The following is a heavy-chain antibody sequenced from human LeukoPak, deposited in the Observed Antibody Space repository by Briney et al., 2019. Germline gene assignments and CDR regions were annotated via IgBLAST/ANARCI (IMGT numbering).Heavy chain of an antibody. CDR1: GGSINHYY. CDR3: ARDLIVVVVAVSSAFDI. J-gene: IGHJ3*02. Sequence: SETLSLTCTVSGGSINHYYWSWIRQPPGKGLEWIGYIYYSGSTNYNPSLKSRVTISVDTSNNQFSLKLSSATAADTAVYYCARDLIVVVVAVSSAFDIWGQGTMVTVSS. CDR2: IYYSGST. D-gene: IGHD2-15*01. V-gene: IGHV4-59*01.